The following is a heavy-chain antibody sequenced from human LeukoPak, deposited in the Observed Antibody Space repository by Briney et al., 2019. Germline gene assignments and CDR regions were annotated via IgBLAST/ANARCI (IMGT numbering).Heavy chain of an antibody. V-gene: IGHV3-21*01. D-gene: IGHD3-3*01. CDR2: ISSSSSYI. CDR3: ARASEAYYFAY. CDR1: GFTFSSYS. Sequence: GGSLRLSCAASGFTFSSYSMNWVRQAPGKGLEWVSSISSSSSYIYYADSVKGRFTICRDNAKNSLYLQMNSLRAEDTAVYYCARASEAYYFAYWGQGTLVTVSS. J-gene: IGHJ4*02.